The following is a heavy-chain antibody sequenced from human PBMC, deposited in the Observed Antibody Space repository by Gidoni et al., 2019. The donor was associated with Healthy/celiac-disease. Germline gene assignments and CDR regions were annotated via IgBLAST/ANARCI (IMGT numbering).Heavy chain of an antibody. J-gene: IGHJ6*03. Sequence: QLQLQESGPGLVKPSETLSRTGTVPGGHISSSSDYWGWIRQPPGKGLDWIGRIYYSGSTYYNPSLMRRVTISVDTSTIQFSLKLSSVTAADPAVYYCARHYSSIAAARYYSYMDVWGKGTTVTVSS. CDR2: IYYSGST. CDR3: ARHYSSIAAARYYSYMDV. CDR1: GGHISSSSDY. D-gene: IGHD6-13*01. V-gene: IGHV4-39*01.